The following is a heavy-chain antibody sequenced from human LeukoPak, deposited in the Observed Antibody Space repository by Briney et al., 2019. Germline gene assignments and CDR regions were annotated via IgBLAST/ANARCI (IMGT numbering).Heavy chain of an antibody. Sequence: SETLSLTCCVSCVPLNCYYWSWIRQPPAKGLEGVGYIYYGGRPDSHPSLQSRVTISVDPSKNRFSRKLSSGTGGDRAVYYCAREGIVGATTGFDCLGQGTLVAVSS. CDR1: CVPLNCYY. V-gene: IGHV4-59*12. J-gene: IGHJ4*02. D-gene: IGHD1-26*01. CDR3: AREGIVGATTGFDC. CDR2: IYYGGRP.